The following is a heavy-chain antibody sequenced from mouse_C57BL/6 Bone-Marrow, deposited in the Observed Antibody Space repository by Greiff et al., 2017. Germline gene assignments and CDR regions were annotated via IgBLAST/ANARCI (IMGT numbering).Heavy chain of an antibody. D-gene: IGHD1-1*01. CDR3: ARYYYGSTLYWYFDV. J-gene: IGHJ1*03. V-gene: IGHV14-4*01. CDR2: IDPENGDT. Sequence: VQLQQSGAELVRPGASVKLSCTASGFNIKDDYMHWVKQRPEQGLEWIGWIDPENGDTEYASKFQGKATITADTSSNTAYLQLSSLTSEDTTVYYCARYYYGSTLYWYFDVGGTGTAVTVTA. CDR1: GFNIKDDY.